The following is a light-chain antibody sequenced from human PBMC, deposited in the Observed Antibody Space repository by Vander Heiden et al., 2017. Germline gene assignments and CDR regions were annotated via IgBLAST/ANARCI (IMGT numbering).Light chain of an antibody. CDR2: TTD. CDR3: LISRNSVSV. Sequence: TVMTQEPSLTVSPAGTVTLTCASSTGAVTNSDYVNWFQQKPGQAPRPLIYTTDRKYSWTPARVSGSLLGGKAALTLSGVRPEDAADHICLISRNSVSVFGSGTKVTVL. CDR1: TGAVTNSDY. J-gene: IGLJ1*01. V-gene: IGLV7-43*01.